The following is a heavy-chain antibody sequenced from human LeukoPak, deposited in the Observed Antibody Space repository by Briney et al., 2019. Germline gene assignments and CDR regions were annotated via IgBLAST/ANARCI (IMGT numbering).Heavy chain of an antibody. CDR3: TKDFEGTFDP. CDR2: ISGSGDGANT. J-gene: IGHJ5*02. V-gene: IGHV3-23*01. CDR1: GFTFSSYA. Sequence: GGSLRLSCAASGFTFSSYAMSWVRQAPGKGLEWVSGISGSGDGANTYYADSVKGRFTISRDIFKNTLYLQMNSLRAEDTAVYYCTKDFEGTFDPWGQGTLVTVSS.